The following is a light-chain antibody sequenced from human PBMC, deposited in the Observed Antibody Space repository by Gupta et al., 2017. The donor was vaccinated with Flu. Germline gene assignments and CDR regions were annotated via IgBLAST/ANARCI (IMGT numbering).Light chain of an antibody. CDR1: QNIDTY. J-gene: IGKJ3*01. CDR3: QQTYRAPFT. V-gene: IGKV1-39*01. CDR2: VAS. Sequence: IQMTQSPSSLSASVGDRVTLTCRAGQNIDTYLSWYQQKPGNAPKLLIFVASTLQSGVPTRFSGAGSGTNFTLTIPSLQPEDFATYSCQQTYRAPFTFGPGTTVDI.